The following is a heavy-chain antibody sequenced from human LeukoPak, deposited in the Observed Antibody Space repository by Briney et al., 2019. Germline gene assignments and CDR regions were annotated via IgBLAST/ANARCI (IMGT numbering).Heavy chain of an antibody. V-gene: IGHV3-21*01. Sequence: GGSLRLSCAASGFTLSSYSMNWVRQAPGKGLEWVSSISSSSSYIYYADSVKGRFTISRDNAKNSLYLQMNSLRAEDTAVYYCARVGYSGSLAGPFDYWGQGTLVTVSS. CDR3: ARVGYSGSLAGPFDY. D-gene: IGHD1-26*01. CDR1: GFTLSSYS. J-gene: IGHJ4*02. CDR2: ISSSSSYI.